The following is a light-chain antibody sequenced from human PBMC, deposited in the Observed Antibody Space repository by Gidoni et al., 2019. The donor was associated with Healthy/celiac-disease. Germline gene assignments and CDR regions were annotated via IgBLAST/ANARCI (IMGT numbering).Light chain of an antibody. CDR2: SNN. CDR3: AAWDDSLNGWV. J-gene: IGLJ3*02. Sequence: QSVLTQQPSASGTPGQRVTISCPGSSSNIGSNTVNWYQQLPGTAPKLLIYSNNQRPSGVPDRFSGSKSGTSASLAISGLQSEDEADYYCAAWDDSLNGWVFGGGTKLTVL. CDR1: SSNIGSNT. V-gene: IGLV1-44*01.